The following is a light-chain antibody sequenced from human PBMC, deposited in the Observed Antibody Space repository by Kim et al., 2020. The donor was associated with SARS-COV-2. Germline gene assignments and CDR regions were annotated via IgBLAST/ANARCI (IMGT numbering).Light chain of an antibody. CDR3: QQSFTTPPIT. CDR2: GAS. V-gene: IGKV1-39*01. J-gene: IGKJ5*01. Sequence: SVGDRVTITCRASQSISTFLSWYQQRPGKAPRLLSYGASTLQSGVPSRFSGSGSWTDFTLTISFLQPEDLATYYCQQSFTTPPITFCQGTRREIK. CDR1: QSISTF.